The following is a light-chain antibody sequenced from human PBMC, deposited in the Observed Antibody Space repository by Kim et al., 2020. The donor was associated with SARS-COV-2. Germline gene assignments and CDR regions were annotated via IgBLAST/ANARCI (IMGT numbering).Light chain of an antibody. CDR2: KAS. Sequence: SASVGDRVTITCRASQSISSWLAWYQQKPGKAPKLLIYKASSSESGVPSRFSGSGSGTEFTLTISSLQPDDFATYYCQQYNSYSGTFGQGTKLEI. CDR1: QSISSW. V-gene: IGKV1-5*03. CDR3: QQYNSYSGT. J-gene: IGKJ2*01.